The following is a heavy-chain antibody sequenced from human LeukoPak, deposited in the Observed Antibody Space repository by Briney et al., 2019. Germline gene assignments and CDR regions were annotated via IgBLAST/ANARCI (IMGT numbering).Heavy chain of an antibody. V-gene: IGHV4-39*01. CDR2: IYYSGTT. CDR1: GGSISSSNYY. D-gene: IGHD1-26*01. CDR3: ARTRGGSYSSFDY. Sequence: PSETLSLTCTVSGGSISSSNYYWGWIRQPPGKGLEWIGSIYYSGTTYYSSSLKSRVIISVDTSKNQFSLKLSSVTATDTAVYYCARTRGGSYSSFDYWGQGTLVTVSS. J-gene: IGHJ4*02.